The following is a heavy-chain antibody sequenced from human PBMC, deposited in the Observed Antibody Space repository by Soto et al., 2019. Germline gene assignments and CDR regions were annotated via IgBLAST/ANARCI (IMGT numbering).Heavy chain of an antibody. V-gene: IGHV4-34*01. CDR1: GGSFSGYY. D-gene: IGHD2-8*01. Sequence: SETLSLTCAVYGGSFSGYYWSWIRQPPGKGLEWIGEINHSGSTNYNPSLKSRVTISVDTSKNQFSLKLSSVTAADTAVYYCARVDIVLMVYLDYWGQGTLVTVSS. CDR2: INHSGST. CDR3: ARVDIVLMVYLDY. J-gene: IGHJ4*02.